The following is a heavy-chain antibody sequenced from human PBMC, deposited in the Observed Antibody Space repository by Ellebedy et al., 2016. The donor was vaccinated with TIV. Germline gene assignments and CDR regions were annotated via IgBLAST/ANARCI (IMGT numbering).Heavy chain of an antibody. D-gene: IGHD1-26*01. V-gene: IGHV1-46*01. CDR1: GYTFTSYY. CDR2: INPSGGST. J-gene: IGHJ4*02. CDR3: ARATPEGAHDY. Sequence: ASVKVSXXASGYTFTSYYMHWVRQAPGQGLEWMGIINPSGGSTSYAQKFQGRVTMTRDTSTSTVYMELSSLRSEDTAVYYCARATPEGAHDYWGQGTLVTVSS.